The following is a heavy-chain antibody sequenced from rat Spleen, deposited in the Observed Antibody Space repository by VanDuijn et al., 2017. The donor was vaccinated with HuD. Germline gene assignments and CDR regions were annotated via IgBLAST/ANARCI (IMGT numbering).Heavy chain of an antibody. CDR1: GFTFNNYW. D-gene: IGHD1-12*02. CDR2: ITNASGRT. CDR3: TTDTFYDVTYYPGGFDY. V-gene: IGHV5-31*01. Sequence: EVQLVESGGGLVQPGGSLKLSCVASGFTFNNYWMTWIRQAPGKGLEWVASITNASGRTYYPDSVKGRFTISRDNAKSTLYLQLDSLRSEDTATYYCTTDTFYDVTYYPGGFDYWGQGVMVAVSS. J-gene: IGHJ2*01.